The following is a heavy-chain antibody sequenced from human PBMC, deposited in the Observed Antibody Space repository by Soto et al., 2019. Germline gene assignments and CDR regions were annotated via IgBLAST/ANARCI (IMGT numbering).Heavy chain of an antibody. V-gene: IGHV3-11*01. CDR2: ISSSGTAT. CDR1: GFIFRDYD. CDR3: ARKGPRAARPNH. Sequence: QVQLVESGGCLVRPGGSLRLSCAAYGFIFRDYDMSWIRQAPGKGLEWVSCISSSGTATYYADSVKGRFTISRDNAKNSLYVEMNSLRVEDSAVYYCARKGPRAARPNHWGQGTLVTVSS. D-gene: IGHD6-6*01. J-gene: IGHJ5*02.